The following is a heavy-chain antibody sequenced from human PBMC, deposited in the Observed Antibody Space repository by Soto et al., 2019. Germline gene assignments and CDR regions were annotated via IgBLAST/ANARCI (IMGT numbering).Heavy chain of an antibody. Sequence: EVQLLESGGGLVQPGGSLRLSCAASGFTFSSYAMSWVRQAPGKGLEWVSAISGSGGSTYYADSVKGRFTISRDNSKNTLYLQMNSLRAEDTAVYYCAARSIAAADTANSNFDYWGQGTLVTVSS. V-gene: IGHV3-23*01. J-gene: IGHJ4*02. D-gene: IGHD6-13*01. CDR3: AARSIAAADTANSNFDY. CDR1: GFTFSSYA. CDR2: ISGSGGST.